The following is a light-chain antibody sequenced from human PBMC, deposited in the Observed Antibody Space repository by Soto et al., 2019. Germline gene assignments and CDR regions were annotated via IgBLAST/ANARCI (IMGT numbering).Light chain of an antibody. J-gene: IGKJ4*01. CDR2: AAS. Sequence: DIQMTQSPSSLSASVGDRVTIACRASQIIRTYMNWYHQSPGKAPRLLIYAASNLQSGVPTRFNGSGSGSEFTLTITSLQLEDFGTYYCQQAYSKNSFGGGTKVEI. CDR3: QQAYSKNS. CDR1: QIIRTY. V-gene: IGKV1-39*01.